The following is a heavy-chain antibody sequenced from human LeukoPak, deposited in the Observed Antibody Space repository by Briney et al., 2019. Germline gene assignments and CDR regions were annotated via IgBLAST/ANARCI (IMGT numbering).Heavy chain of an antibody. CDR2: ITPSGGT. CDR3: ARDRDGDGFAHFDY. D-gene: IGHD5-24*01. Sequence: ASVKVSCKASGYTFTSYAIHWVRQAPGQGLEWMGWITPSGGTNYPQKFQGRVAISRDTSITTAYMDLSRLTSDDTAVYYCARDRDGDGFAHFDYWGQGALVTVSS. CDR1: GYTFTSYA. J-gene: IGHJ4*02. V-gene: IGHV1-2*02.